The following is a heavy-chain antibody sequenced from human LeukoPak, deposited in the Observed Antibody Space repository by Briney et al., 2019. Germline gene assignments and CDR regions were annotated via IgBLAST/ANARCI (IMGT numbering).Heavy chain of an antibody. J-gene: IGHJ5*02. CDR2: IYYSGST. CDR1: GGSISSSSYY. D-gene: IGHD3-9*01. CDR3: ARQPSLGFRYFDWLRQPLTNWFDP. Sequence: PSETLSLTCTVSGGSISSSSYYWGWIRQPPGKGLEWIGSIYYSGSTYYNPSLKSRVTISVDTSKNQFSLKLSSVTAADTAVYYCARQPSLGFRYFDWLRQPLTNWFDPWGQGTLVTVSS. V-gene: IGHV4-39*01.